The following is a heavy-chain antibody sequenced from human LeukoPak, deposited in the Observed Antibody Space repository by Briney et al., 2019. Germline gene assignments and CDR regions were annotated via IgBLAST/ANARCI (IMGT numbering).Heavy chain of an antibody. D-gene: IGHD3-3*01. CDR3: AKDGRFLEWLPPYFDY. J-gene: IGHJ4*02. CDR2: ISGSGGST. Sequence: GGSLRLSCAASGFTFSSYAMSWVRQAPGKGLEWVSAISGSGGSTYYADSVKGRFTISRDSSKNTLYLQMNSLRAEDTAVYYCAKDGRFLEWLPPYFDYWGQGTLVTVSS. CDR1: GFTFSSYA. V-gene: IGHV3-23*01.